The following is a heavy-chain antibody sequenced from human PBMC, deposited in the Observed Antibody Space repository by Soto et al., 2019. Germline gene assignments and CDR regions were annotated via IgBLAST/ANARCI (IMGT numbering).Heavy chain of an antibody. CDR1: GYTFTSYG. Sequence: QVQLVQSGAEVKKPGASVKVSCKASGYTFTSYGISWVRQAPGQGLEWMGWISAYNGNTNYAQKLQGRVTMTTDTYTSKASRELRSLRSDDTAVYYCARDKFYWGGYDYYYYYGMDVWGQGTTVTVS. V-gene: IGHV1-18*01. CDR2: ISAYNGNT. D-gene: IGHD5-12*01. J-gene: IGHJ6*02. CDR3: ARDKFYWGGYDYYYYYGMDV.